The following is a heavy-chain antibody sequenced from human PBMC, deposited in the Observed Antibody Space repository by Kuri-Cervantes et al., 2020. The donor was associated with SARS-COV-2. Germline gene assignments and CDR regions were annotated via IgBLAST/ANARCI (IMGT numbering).Heavy chain of an antibody. CDR3: ARARFSGSYLAGYFQH. D-gene: IGHD1-26*01. CDR2: ISSGSSYI. V-gene: IGHV3-21*01. Sequence: GGSLRLSCAASGFTFGSYTMNWVRQAPGKGLEWVPSISSGSSYIYYADSVKGRFTISRDNAKNSLYLQMNSLRAEDTAVYYCARARFSGSYLAGYFQHWGQGTLVTVSS. CDR1: GFTFGSYT. J-gene: IGHJ1*01.